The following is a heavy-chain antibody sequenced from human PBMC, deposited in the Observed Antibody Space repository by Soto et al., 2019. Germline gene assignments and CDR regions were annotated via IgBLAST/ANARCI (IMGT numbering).Heavy chain of an antibody. D-gene: IGHD2-15*01. CDR2: IYNSGST. V-gene: IGHV4-59*01. Sequence: SETLSLTCTVCGGSISIYYWSWIRQPPGKGLEWIGNIYNSGSTNYNPSLKSRVTVSVDTSRHQFSLKLSSVTAADTAMYYCASLYCSGDSCYWDYWGQGTLVTVSS. CDR1: GGSISIYY. J-gene: IGHJ4*02. CDR3: ASLYCSGDSCYWDY.